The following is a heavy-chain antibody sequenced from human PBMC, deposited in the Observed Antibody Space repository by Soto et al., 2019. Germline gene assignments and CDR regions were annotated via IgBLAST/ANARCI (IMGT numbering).Heavy chain of an antibody. CDR3: ARVRRDGSGFPDL. J-gene: IGHJ5*02. D-gene: IGHD3-3*01. CDR1: GGSISNPGYF. CDR2: ISYDGRT. Sequence: QMQLRESGPGLVRPSQTLSLTCIVSGGSISNPGYFWTWIRQHPGQHPGRGLEWIAYISYDGRTAYNPSFKSRAFISVDTSKNHFSLRLDSVTAADTAIYYSARVRRDGSGFPDLWGQGTLVTVSS. V-gene: IGHV4-31*03.